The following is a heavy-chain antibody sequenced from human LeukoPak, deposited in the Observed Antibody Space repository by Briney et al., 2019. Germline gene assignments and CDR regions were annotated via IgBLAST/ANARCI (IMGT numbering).Heavy chain of an antibody. V-gene: IGHV3-23*01. Sequence: PGGSLRLSCAASGFTFSRYAILWVRQAPGKGLEWVSGISGSGGATYYADSVKGRFTISRDSYKNTVSLQMNSLRAEDTAIYYCAKDICERGYCSENKWFDPWGQGTLVTVSS. J-gene: IGHJ5*02. D-gene: IGHD2-15*01. CDR1: GFTFSRYA. CDR2: ISGSGGAT. CDR3: AKDICERGYCSENKWFDP.